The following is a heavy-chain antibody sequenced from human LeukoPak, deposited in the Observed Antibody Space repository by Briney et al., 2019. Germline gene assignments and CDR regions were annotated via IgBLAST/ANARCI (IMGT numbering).Heavy chain of an antibody. Sequence: PSETLSLTCTVSGGSISSYYWSWIRQPPGRGLEWIGYIYYSGSTNYNPSLKSRVTISVDTSKNQFSLKLSSVTAADTAVYYCARDRVGYCSGGSCYGWSDWGQGTLVTVSS. CDR2: IYYSGST. J-gene: IGHJ4*02. CDR1: GGSISSYY. D-gene: IGHD2-15*01. V-gene: IGHV4-59*01. CDR3: ARDRVGYCSGGSCYGWSD.